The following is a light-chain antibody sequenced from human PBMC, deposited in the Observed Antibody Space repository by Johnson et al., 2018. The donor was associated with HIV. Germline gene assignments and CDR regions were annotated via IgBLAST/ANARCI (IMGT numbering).Light chain of an antibody. CDR3: ATWDSSLNATDV. V-gene: IGLV1-51*01. CDR2: DNN. J-gene: IGLJ1*01. CDR1: SSNIGNNY. Sequence: QPVLTQPPSVSAAPGQKVTISCSGSSSNIGNNYVSWYQQLPGTAPKLLIYDNNKRPSGIPDRFSGSKSGTSATLGITGLQTGDEAYYYCATWDSSLNATDVFGTGTKVTVL.